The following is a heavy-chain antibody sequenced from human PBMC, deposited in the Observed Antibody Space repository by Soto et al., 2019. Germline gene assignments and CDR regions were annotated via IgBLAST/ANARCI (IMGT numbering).Heavy chain of an antibody. D-gene: IGHD2-21*02. CDR1: GGTFSNHA. J-gene: IGHJ6*02. V-gene: IGHV1-69*13. CDR3: ARDDATYCGGDCYRYFYYGMDV. Sequence: VNVSCKASGGTFSNHAISWVRQAPGQGLEWVGGIIPMFPTADYAQRFQGRVTITADDSTTTVYTELSGLRSEDTAMYYCARDDATYCGGDCYRYFYYGMDVWGQGTTVTVSS. CDR2: IIPMFPTA.